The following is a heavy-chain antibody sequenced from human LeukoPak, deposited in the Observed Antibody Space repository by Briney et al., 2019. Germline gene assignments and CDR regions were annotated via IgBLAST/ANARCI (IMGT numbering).Heavy chain of an antibody. Sequence: GGSLRLSCAASGFIFRNYGMHWVRQAPGKGLEWMTFIYHDENIKHYADSVKGRFTISRDNSKNTLYLQMNSLRAEDTAVYYCAKPHHNDYWGQGTLVTVSS. J-gene: IGHJ4*02. D-gene: IGHD1-1*01. CDR1: GFIFRNYG. CDR3: AKPHHNDY. CDR2: IYHDENIK. V-gene: IGHV3-30*02.